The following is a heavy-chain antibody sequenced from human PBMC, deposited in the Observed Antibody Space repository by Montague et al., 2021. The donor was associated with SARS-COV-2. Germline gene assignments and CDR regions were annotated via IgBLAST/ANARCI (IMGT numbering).Heavy chain of an antibody. V-gene: IGHV4-4*02. D-gene: IGHD3-22*01. Sequence: SETLSLTCAVSDGSISSPNWWNWVRQPPEKGLEWIGEIYYTGNTNYNPSLKSRVTISADTPKNQFSLRLSSVTAADTAVYYCARISRNSGFVGVFDIWGQGTLVTVSS. J-gene: IGHJ3*02. CDR3: ARISRNSGFVGVFDI. CDR1: DGSISSPNW. CDR2: IYYTGNT.